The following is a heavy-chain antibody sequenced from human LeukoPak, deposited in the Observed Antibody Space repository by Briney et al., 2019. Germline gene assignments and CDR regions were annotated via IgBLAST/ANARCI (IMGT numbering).Heavy chain of an antibody. J-gene: IGHJ4*02. CDR3: AKFWHSDC. Sequence: ASVKVSCNASGYTFTDYYIHWVRQAPGQGLEWMGWIDPNNGGTNYAQKFQGRVTMTRDTSISTAYMQLSGLTFDDTAVYYCAKFWHSDCWGQGTLVTVSS. CDR1: GYTFTDYY. CDR2: IDPNNGGT. V-gene: IGHV1-2*02.